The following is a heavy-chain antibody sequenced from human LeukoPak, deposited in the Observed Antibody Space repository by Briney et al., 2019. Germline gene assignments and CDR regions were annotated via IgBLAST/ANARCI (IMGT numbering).Heavy chain of an antibody. CDR1: GFTFSSYS. V-gene: IGHV3-7*01. CDR3: ARGDTSGYYYRFFDH. Sequence: GGSLRLSCAASGFTFSSYSMNWVRQAPGKGLSWVASIQRDGSEKYCVDSVEGRFTISRDNAKNSLYLQMNSLRAEDTAVYYCARGDTSGYYYRFFDHWGQGTLVTVSS. J-gene: IGHJ4*02. CDR2: IQRDGSEK. D-gene: IGHD3-22*01.